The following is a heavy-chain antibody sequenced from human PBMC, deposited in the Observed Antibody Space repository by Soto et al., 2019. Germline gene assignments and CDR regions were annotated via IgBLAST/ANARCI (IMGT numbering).Heavy chain of an antibody. J-gene: IGHJ6*02. Sequence: GGSLRLSCAASGFTFSGYSMNWVRQAPGKGLEWVSSISSSSSYIYYADSVKGRFTISRDNAKNSLYLQMNSLRAEDTAVYYCAREGAVAGTGYYYYYYGMDVWGQGTTVTVSS. CDR1: GFTFSGYS. CDR3: AREGAVAGTGYYYYYYGMDV. CDR2: ISSSSSYI. V-gene: IGHV3-21*01. D-gene: IGHD6-19*01.